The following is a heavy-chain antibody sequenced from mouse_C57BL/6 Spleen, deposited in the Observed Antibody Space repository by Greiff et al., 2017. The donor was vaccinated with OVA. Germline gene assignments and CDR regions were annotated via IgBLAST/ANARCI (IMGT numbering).Heavy chain of an antibody. Sequence: VQGVESGPGLVQPSQSLSITCTVSGFSLTSYGVHWVRQSPGKGLEWLGVIWRGGSTDYNAAFMSRLSITKDNSKSQVFFKMNSLQADDTAIYYCASHYDYGGAMDYWGQGTSVTVSS. CDR1: GFSLTSYG. J-gene: IGHJ4*01. CDR2: IWRGGST. CDR3: ASHYDYGGAMDY. V-gene: IGHV2-5*01. D-gene: IGHD2-4*01.